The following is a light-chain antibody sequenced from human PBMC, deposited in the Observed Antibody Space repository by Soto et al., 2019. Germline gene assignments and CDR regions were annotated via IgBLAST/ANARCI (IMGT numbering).Light chain of an antibody. CDR3: QQRSNWPIT. V-gene: IGKV3-11*01. J-gene: IGKJ5*01. CDR2: DAS. CDR1: QSVSSY. Sequence: EIVLTQSPATLSLSPGERATLSCRASQSVSSYFAWYQQKPGQAPRLLIYDASNRATGIPARFSGSGSGTDFTLTISSLEPEDFAVYYCQQRSNWPITFGQGTRLDI.